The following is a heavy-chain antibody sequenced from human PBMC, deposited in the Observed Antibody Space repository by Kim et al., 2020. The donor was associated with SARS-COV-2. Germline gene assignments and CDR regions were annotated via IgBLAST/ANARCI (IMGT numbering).Heavy chain of an antibody. CDR3: ARDRENRISNGRAP. V-gene: IGHV1-69*13. CDR2: IIPIFDSP. Sequence: SVKVSCKASGDTFSSDAIRWVRQAPGQGLEWMGGIIPIFDSPHYAQKVPGRGTITADESTNTIYKELSSLTFENTAVYYCARDRENRISNGRAPWGQGTLVTVSS. CDR1: GDTFSSDA. J-gene: IGHJ5*02. D-gene: IGHD1-1*01.